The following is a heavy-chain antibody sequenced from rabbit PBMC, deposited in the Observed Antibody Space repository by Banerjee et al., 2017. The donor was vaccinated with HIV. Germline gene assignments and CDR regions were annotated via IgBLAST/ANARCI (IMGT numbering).Heavy chain of an antibody. CDR2: INTGSGNT. V-gene: IGHV1S40*01. D-gene: IGHD6-1*01. CDR1: GFDFSSGDD. Sequence: QSVEESGGDLVKPGASLTLTCKGSGFDFSSGDDMCWVRQAPGKGLEWIACINTGSGNTYYASWAKGRFTISKTSSTTVTLQMTSLTAADTATYFCARGHGSVGWAYALWGPGTLVTVS. CDR3: ARGHGSVGWAYAL. J-gene: IGHJ6*01.